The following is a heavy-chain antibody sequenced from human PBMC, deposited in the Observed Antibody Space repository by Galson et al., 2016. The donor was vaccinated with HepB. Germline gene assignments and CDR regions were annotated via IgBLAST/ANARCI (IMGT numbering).Heavy chain of an antibody. J-gene: IGHJ4*02. D-gene: IGHD6-19*01. V-gene: IGHV4-31*03. CDR1: KGSISSGGYF. CDR3: ARSSGWQVDY. Sequence: TLSLTCTVSKGSISSGGYFWSWIRQHPGKGLEWVGYVYSSGSTYYNPSLKSRATISADTSKNIFSLSLTSMTAADTAVDYCARSSGWQVDYWGQGTLVTVSS. CDR2: VYSSGST.